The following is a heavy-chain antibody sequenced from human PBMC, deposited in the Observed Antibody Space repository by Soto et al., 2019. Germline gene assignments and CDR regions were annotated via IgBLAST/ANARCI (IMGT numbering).Heavy chain of an antibody. CDR3: ARDRFRQDYPQRRWFDP. CDR2: IYHSGST. Sequence: SETLSLTCAVSGGSISSSNWWSWVRQPPGKGLEWIGEIYHSGSTNYNPSLKSRVTISVDKSKNQFSLKLSSVTAADTAVYYCARDRFRQDYPQRRWFDPWGQGTLVTVSS. V-gene: IGHV4-4*02. CDR1: GGSISSSNW. J-gene: IGHJ5*02. D-gene: IGHD3-3*01.